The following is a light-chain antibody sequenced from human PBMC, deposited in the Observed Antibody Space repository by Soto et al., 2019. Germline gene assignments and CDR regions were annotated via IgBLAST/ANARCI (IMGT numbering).Light chain of an antibody. CDR1: QSVSNNY. CDR3: QQYGSSGT. CDR2: GAS. J-gene: IGKJ1*01. V-gene: IGKV3-20*01. Sequence: EIVSTQSPGTLSLSPGERATHSCRASQSVSNNYLAWYQQKPGQAPRLLIYGASNRATGIPDRFSGSGSGTDFTLTISRLEPEDFAVYYCQQYGSSGTFGQGSKVDI.